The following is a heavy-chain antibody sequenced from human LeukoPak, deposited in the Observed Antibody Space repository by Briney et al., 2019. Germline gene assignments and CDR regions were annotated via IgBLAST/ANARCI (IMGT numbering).Heavy chain of an antibody. V-gene: IGHV1-2*02. J-gene: IGHJ5*02. Sequence: ASVKVSCKASGYTFTGYYMHWVRQAPGQGLEWMGWINPNSGGTNYAQKFQGRVTMTRDTPISTAYMELSRLRSDDTAVYYCARTYYDYVWGSYRFHWFDPWGQGTLVTVSS. CDR2: INPNSGGT. CDR3: ARTYYDYVWGSYRFHWFDP. D-gene: IGHD3-16*02. CDR1: GYTFTGYY.